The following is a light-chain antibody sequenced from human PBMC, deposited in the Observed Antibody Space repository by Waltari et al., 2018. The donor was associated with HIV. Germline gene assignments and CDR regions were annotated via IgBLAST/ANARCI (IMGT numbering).Light chain of an antibody. J-gene: IGKJ4*02. CDR2: DAS. V-gene: IGKV3-11*01. CDR3: QQYKSYPLT. Sequence: EIVLTQSPATLSLSPGERATLSCRASQSASSYLAWYQQKTGQAPRLLIYDASNRATGIPARFSGGASGTEFTLTISGLQPEDFATYFCQQYKSYPLTFGRGTEVEIK. CDR1: QSASSY.